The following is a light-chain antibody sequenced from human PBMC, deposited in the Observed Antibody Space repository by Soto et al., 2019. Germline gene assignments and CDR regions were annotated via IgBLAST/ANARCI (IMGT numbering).Light chain of an antibody. CDR1: KLGDKY. V-gene: IGLV3-1*01. Sequence: SYELTQPPSVSVSPGQTVSITCSGDKLGDKYACWYQQKPGQSPVLVIYQNSKRPSGIPERFSGSNSGNTATLTISGTQAMDEADYYCQAWDSTGVFGTGTKLTVL. J-gene: IGLJ1*01. CDR2: QNS. CDR3: QAWDSTGV.